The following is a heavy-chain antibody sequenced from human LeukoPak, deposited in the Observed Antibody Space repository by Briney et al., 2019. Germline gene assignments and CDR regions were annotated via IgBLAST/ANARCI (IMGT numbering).Heavy chain of an antibody. D-gene: IGHD6-19*01. V-gene: IGHV3-30*02. Sequence: GGSLRLSCAASGFTFSSYGMNWVRQAPGKGLEWVAFIRYDGSYKHYADSVKGRFTISRDNSKNTLYLQMNSLRAEDTAVYYCAKDSSGWYFDYWGQGTLVTVSS. CDR2: IRYDGSYK. J-gene: IGHJ4*02. CDR1: GFTFSSYG. CDR3: AKDSSGWYFDY.